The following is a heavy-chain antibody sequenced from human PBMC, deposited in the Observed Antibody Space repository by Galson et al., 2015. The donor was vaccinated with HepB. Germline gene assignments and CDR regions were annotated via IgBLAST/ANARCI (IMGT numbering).Heavy chain of an antibody. CDR3: ARDLSRGWYFDC. V-gene: IGHV3-66*02. CDR2: IYSGGST. CDR1: GFTVSSIY. D-gene: IGHD6-19*01. Sequence: LRLSCAASGFTVSSIYMSWVRQAPGKGLEWVSMIYSGGSTYYTDSVKGRFTISRGDSRNILYLQMSSLRVEDTAIYYCARDLSRGWYFDCWGQGTLVTVSS. J-gene: IGHJ4*02.